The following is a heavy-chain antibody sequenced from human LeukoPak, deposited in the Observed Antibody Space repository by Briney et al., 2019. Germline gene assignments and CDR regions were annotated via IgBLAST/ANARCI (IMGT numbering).Heavy chain of an antibody. J-gene: IGHJ4*02. D-gene: IGHD3-10*01. V-gene: IGHV4-39*01. CDR3: ASSYTVRGVIWKDY. CDR1: SGSISTSNYY. CDR2: IYYSGST. Sequence: SETLSLTCTVCSGSISTSNYYWGWIRQPPGKGLEWIGSIYYSGSTYYNPSLKSRVTISVDTSKNQFSLKLSSVTAADTAVYYCASSYTVRGVIWKDYWGQGTLVTVSS.